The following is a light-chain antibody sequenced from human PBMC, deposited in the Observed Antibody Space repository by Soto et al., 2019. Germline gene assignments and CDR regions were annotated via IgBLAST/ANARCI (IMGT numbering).Light chain of an antibody. CDR2: GAS. CDR1: QSVSSN. V-gene: IGKV3-15*01. CDR3: QQYNNWPPWT. J-gene: IGKJ1*01. Sequence: EIVMTQSPATLSVSPGERATLSCRASQSVSSNLAWYQQKPGQAPRLLIYGASTRATGIPARFSGSGSGTECTLTISSLQSQDFAVYYSQQYNNWPPWTFGQGTKVEIK.